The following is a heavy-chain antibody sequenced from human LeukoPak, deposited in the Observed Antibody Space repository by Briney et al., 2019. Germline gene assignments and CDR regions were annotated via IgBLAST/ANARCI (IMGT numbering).Heavy chain of an antibody. V-gene: IGHV3-30*18. CDR3: ANFAGSYYDY. Sequence: GGSLRLSCAASGFTFSSYGMHWVRQAPGKGLEWVAVISYDGSNKYYADSVKGRFTISRHNSKNTLYLQMNSLRAEDTAVYYCANFAGSYYDYWGQGTLVTVSS. D-gene: IGHD1-26*01. CDR1: GFTFSSYG. CDR2: ISYDGSNK. J-gene: IGHJ4*02.